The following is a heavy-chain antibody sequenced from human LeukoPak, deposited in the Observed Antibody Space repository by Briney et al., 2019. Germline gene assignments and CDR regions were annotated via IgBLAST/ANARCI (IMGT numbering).Heavy chain of an antibody. V-gene: IGHV5-51*01. CDR1: GYRFTTSW. Sequence: GESLKISCQGSGYRFTTSWIGWVRQMPGKGLEWMGIIYPGDSDTKYRPSFQGQVTISVDTSISTAYLQWNSLKASDTAMYYCARPGWDDGGTWGQGTMVIVSS. CDR3: ARPGWDDGGT. CDR2: IYPGDSDT. D-gene: IGHD1-1*01. J-gene: IGHJ3*01.